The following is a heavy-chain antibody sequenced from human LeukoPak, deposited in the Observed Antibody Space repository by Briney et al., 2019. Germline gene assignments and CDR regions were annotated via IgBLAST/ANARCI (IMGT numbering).Heavy chain of an antibody. CDR2: IYYSGST. J-gene: IGHJ4*02. Sequence: SETLSLTCTVSGGSISSSSYYWGWIRQPRGKGLEWIGSIYYSGSTYYNPSLKSRVTISVDTSKNQFSLKLSSVTAADTAVYYCALGGVAEYWGQGTLVTVSS. V-gene: IGHV4-39*01. CDR1: GGSISSSSYY. CDR3: ALGGVAEY. D-gene: IGHD2-8*02.